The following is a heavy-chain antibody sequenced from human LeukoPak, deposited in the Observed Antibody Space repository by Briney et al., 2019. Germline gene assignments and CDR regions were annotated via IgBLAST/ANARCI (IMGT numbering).Heavy chain of an antibody. CDR2: IYSGGST. J-gene: IGHJ4*02. CDR3: ARYYYDILTGYHYFDY. D-gene: IGHD3-9*01. Sequence: PGGSLRLSCAASEFSVGSNYMSWVRQAPGKGLEWVSVIYSGGSTYYADSVKGRFTISRDNSKNTLYLQMNSLRAEDTAVYYCARYYYDILTGYHYFDYWGQGTLVTVSS. V-gene: IGHV3-66*01. CDR1: EFSVGSNY.